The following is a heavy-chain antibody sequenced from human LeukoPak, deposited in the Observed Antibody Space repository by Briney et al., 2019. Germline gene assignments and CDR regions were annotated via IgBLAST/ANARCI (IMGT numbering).Heavy chain of an antibody. J-gene: IGHJ6*03. V-gene: IGHV1-2*02. D-gene: IGHD3-10*01. CDR2: INPNSGGT. CDR1: GYTFTCYY. CDR3: ARGEAGYYYYMDV. Sequence: ASVKVSCKASGYTFTCYYMHWVRQAPGQGLEWMGWINPNSGGTNYAQKFQGRVTMTRDTSISTAYMELSRLRSDDTAVYYCARGEAGYYYYMDVWGKGTTVTVSS.